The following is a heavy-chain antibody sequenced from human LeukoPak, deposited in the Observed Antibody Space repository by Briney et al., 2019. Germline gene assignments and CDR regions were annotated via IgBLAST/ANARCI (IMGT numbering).Heavy chain of an antibody. CDR3: ARADDISPRYYYGMDV. CDR2: ISAYYGNT. CDR1: VYTFTSYG. V-gene: IGHV1-18*01. Sequence: ASVNVSCKASVYTFTSYGISWVRQAPGQGLEWMGWISAYYGNTNYAQKLQGRVTLTTDTSTSTAYMELRSLTSDDTAVYFCARADDISPRYYYGMDVWGPGTTVSVSS. D-gene: IGHD3-9*01. J-gene: IGHJ6*02.